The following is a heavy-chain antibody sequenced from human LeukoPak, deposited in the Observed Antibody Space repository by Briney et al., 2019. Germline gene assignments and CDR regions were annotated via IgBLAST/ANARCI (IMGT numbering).Heavy chain of an antibody. V-gene: IGHV1-2*04. J-gene: IGHJ4*02. CDR3: ARGTEAAAGSDY. Sequence: ASVKVSCKASGGTFSSYAISWVRQSPGQGLEWMGWINPNSGGTNYAQKFQGWVTMTRDTSISTAYMELSRLRSDDTAVYYCARGTEAAAGSDYWGQGTLVTVSS. CDR2: INPNSGGT. CDR1: GGTFSSYA. D-gene: IGHD6-13*01.